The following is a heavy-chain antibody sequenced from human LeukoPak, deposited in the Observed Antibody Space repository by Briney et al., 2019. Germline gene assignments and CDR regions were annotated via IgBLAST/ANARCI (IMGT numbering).Heavy chain of an antibody. V-gene: IGHV3-21*01. CDR1: GFTFSSYS. CDR3: ARDEYRGSYYPAKYFQH. J-gene: IGHJ1*01. Sequence: GGSLRLSCAASGFTFSSYSMNWVRQAPGKGLEWVSSISSSSSYIYYADSVKGRFTISRDNAKNSLYLQMNSLRAEDTAVYYCARDEYRGSYYPAKYFQHWGQGTLVTVSS. CDR2: ISSSSSYI. D-gene: IGHD1-26*01.